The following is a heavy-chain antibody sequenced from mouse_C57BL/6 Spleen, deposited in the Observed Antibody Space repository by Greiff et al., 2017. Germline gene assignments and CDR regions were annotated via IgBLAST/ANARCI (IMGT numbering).Heavy chain of an antibody. D-gene: IGHD4-1*01. CDR1: GFSFNTYA. J-gene: IGHJ4*01. Sequence: GGGLVQPKGSLKLSCAASGFSFNTYAMNWVRQAPGKGLEWVARIRSKSNNYATYYADSVKDRFTISRDDSESMLYLQMNNLKTEDTAMYYCVRHPLGHAMDYWGQGTSVTVSS. CDR2: IRSKSNNYAT. CDR3: VRHPLGHAMDY. V-gene: IGHV10-1*01.